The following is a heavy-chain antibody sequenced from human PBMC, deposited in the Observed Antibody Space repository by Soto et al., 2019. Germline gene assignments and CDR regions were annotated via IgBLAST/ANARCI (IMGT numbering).Heavy chain of an antibody. V-gene: IGHV3-72*01. CDR3: ARAHKLGGSWTNLDY. CDR2: IRNKANRYTT. D-gene: IGHD2-15*01. J-gene: IGHJ4*01. Sequence: GSLRLSCAASGFTFSDYYIDWVRQAPGKGLEWVGRIRNKANRYTTEYAASVKGRCTFSRDDSKNSVYLQMNSLKTEDTAVYYCARAHKLGGSWTNLDYWGQGTLVTVSS. CDR1: GFTFSDYY.